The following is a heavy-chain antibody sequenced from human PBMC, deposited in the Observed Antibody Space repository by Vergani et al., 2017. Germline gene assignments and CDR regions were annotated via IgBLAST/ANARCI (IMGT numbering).Heavy chain of an antibody. CDR2: ISYDGSNK. V-gene: IGHV3-30*04. Sequence: QVQLVESGGGVVQPGRSLRLSCAASGFTFSSYAMHWVRQAPGKGLEWVAVISYDGSNKYYADSVKGRFTISRDNSKNTLYLQMNSLRAEDTAVYYCARAGIRTIGGDYWGQGTLVTVSS. CDR1: GFTFSSYA. D-gene: IGHD2-8*01. J-gene: IGHJ4*02. CDR3: ARAGIRTIGGDY.